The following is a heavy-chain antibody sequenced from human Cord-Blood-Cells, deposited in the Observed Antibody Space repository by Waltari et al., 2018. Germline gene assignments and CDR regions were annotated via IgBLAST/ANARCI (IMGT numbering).Heavy chain of an antibody. D-gene: IGHD6-13*01. V-gene: IGHV1-24*01. J-gene: IGHJ5*02. CDR1: GYTLTELS. CDR2: FDPEDGET. CDR3: ATRIGPYSSSWYWFDP. Sequence: QVQLVQSGAEVKKPGASVKVSCKVSGYTLTELSMHWVRQAPGKSFEWMGGFDPEDGETIYEQKFQGRVTMTEDTSTDTAYMELSSLRSEDTAVYYCATRIGPYSSSWYWFDPWGQGTLVTVSS.